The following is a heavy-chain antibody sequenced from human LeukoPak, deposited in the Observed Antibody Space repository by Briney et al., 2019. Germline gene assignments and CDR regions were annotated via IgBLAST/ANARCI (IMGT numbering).Heavy chain of an antibody. CDR3: AKDRGRITMVRGVIYGMDV. V-gene: IGHV3-30*18. Sequence: GGSLRLSCAASGFTFSSHGMHWVRQAPGKGLEWVAVISYDGSNKYYADSVKGRFTISRDNSKNTLYLQMNSLRAEDTAVYYCAKDRGRITMVRGVIYGMDVWGQGTTVTVSS. D-gene: IGHD3-10*01. CDR1: GFTFSSHG. CDR2: ISYDGSNK. J-gene: IGHJ6*02.